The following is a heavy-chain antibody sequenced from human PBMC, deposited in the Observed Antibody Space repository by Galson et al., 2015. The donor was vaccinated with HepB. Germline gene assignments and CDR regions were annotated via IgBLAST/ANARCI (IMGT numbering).Heavy chain of an antibody. CDR2: ICSGTST. CDR1: GFTVSSNY. J-gene: IGHJ4*02. CDR3: ARGPRYYYDSSGPGYFDY. Sequence: SLRLSCAASGFTVSSNYMSWVRQAPGKGLEWVSIICSGTSTYYADSVRGRFTISRHNFKNTLYLQMNSLRAEDTAVYYCARGPRYYYDSSGPGYFDYWGQGTLVTVSS. V-gene: IGHV3-53*04. D-gene: IGHD3-22*01.